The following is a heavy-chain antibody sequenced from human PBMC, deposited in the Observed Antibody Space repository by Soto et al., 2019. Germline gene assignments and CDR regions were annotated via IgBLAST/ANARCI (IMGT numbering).Heavy chain of an antibody. Sequence: QVQLVQSGAEVKTPGSSVKVSCKASGGTFSSYAISWVRQAPGQGLEWMGGVIPIFGTANYAQKLQGRVTITADESTSTAYMELSSLRSEDTAVYYCARVLGRQWLEGGPFDYCGQGTLVTVSS. D-gene: IGHD6-19*01. CDR1: GGTFSSYA. CDR3: ARVLGRQWLEGGPFDY. J-gene: IGHJ4*02. V-gene: IGHV1-69*01. CDR2: VIPIFGTA.